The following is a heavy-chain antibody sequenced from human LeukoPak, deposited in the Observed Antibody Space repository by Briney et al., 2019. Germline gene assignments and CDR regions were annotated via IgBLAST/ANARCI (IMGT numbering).Heavy chain of an antibody. CDR3: ARGLVAATRWFDP. CDR1: GGSISSYY. V-gene: IGHV4-59*08. J-gene: IGHJ5*02. Sequence: KHSEPMSLTCTVPGGSISSYYWSWIRQPPGKGLEWIGYIYYSGSTNYNPSLKSRVTISVDTSKNQFSLKLSSVTAADTAVYYCARGLVAATRWFDPWGQGTLVTVSS. D-gene: IGHD2-15*01. CDR2: IYYSGST.